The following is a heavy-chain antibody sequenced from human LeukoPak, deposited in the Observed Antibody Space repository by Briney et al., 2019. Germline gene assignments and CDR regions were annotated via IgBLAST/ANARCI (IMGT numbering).Heavy chain of an antibody. CDR3: ARVLGDYYDSSGYRSLYFDY. Sequence: SETLSLTCTVSGGSISSSTYYWAWIRQSPGKGLEWIGSITYSGSTYYNPSLKSRVTISVDTSKNQFSLKLSSVTAADTAVYYCARVLGDYYDSSGYRSLYFDYWGQGTLVTVSS. CDR1: GGSISSSTYY. CDR2: ITYSGST. J-gene: IGHJ4*02. D-gene: IGHD3-22*01. V-gene: IGHV4-39*07.